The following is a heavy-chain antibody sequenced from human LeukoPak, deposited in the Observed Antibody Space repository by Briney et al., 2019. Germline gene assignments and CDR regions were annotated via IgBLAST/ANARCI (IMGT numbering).Heavy chain of an antibody. CDR3: AASGSSGFG. CDR1: GFTFSNYW. V-gene: IGHV3-7*02. D-gene: IGHD3-10*01. J-gene: IGHJ3*01. Sequence: GGSLRLSCAASGFTFSNYWMNWVRPAPGKGLEWVANIKRDGSEKYYVDSVKGRFTISRDNAKNSMYLQMNSLRAEDTAVYYCAASGSSGFGWGQGTMVTVSS. CDR2: IKRDGSEK.